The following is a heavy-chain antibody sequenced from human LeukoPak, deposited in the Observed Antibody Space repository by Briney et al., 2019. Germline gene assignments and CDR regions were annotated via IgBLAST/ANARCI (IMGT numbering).Heavy chain of an antibody. CDR2: IRYDGSKK. Sequence: GRSLRLSCAASGFTFSSYGMHWVRQAPGKGLEWVAFIRYDGSKKYYADSVKGRFTISRDNSKNTLYLQMNSLRAEDTAVYYCANPQYWGQGTLVTVSS. CDR1: GFTFSSYG. CDR3: ANPQY. V-gene: IGHV3-30*02. J-gene: IGHJ4*02.